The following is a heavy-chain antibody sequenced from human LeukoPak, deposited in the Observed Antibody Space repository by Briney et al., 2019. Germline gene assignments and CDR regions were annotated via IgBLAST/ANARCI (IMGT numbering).Heavy chain of an antibody. CDR2: IYYSGST. CDR3: ARGGGSQRYYYYMDV. V-gene: IGHV4-61*08. CDR1: GGSISSGDYY. J-gene: IGHJ6*03. Sequence: PSETLSLTCTVSGGSISSGDYYWRWIRQPPGKGLEWIGYIYYSGSTNYNPSLKSRVTMSVDTSRNQFSLKLSSVTAADTAVYYCARGGGSQRYYYYMDVWGKGTTVTVSS. D-gene: IGHD1-26*01.